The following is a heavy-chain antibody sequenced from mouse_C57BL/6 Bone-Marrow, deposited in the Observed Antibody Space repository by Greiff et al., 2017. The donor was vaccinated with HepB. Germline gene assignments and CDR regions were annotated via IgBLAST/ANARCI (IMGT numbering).Heavy chain of an antibody. D-gene: IGHD1-1*02. CDR2: INYDGSST. J-gene: IGHJ4*01. Sequence: EVHLVESEGGLVQPGSSMKLSCTASGFTFSGYYMAWVRQVPEKGLEWVANINYDGSSTYYLDSLKSRFILSGDKAKSILYLQMSSLKSEDTATYYCARDLDGGSAMDYWGQGTSVTVSS. CDR1: GFTFSGYY. V-gene: IGHV5-16*01. CDR3: ARDLDGGSAMDY.